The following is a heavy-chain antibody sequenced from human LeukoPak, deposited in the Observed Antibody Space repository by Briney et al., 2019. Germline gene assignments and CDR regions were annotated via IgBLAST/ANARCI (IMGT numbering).Heavy chain of an antibody. CDR2: ISAYNGNT. CDR3: ARGRFGFPDDAFEI. CDR1: GYTFTSYG. D-gene: IGHD3-16*01. J-gene: IGHJ3*02. V-gene: IGHV1-18*04. Sequence: GSAEKVSCQASGYTFTSYGISWVRQAPGPGLEWMGWISAYNGNTNYLQKLQGRVTMTTATSTSTAYRELRRLTPDITAVNYGARGRFGFPDDAFEIWGQGKMLTVSS.